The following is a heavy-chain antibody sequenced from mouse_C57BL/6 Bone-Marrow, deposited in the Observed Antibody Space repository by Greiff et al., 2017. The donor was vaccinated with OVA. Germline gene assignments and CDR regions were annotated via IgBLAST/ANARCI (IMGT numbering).Heavy chain of an antibody. CDR1: GYTFTSYW. CDR3: TPSYYGNHWYFDV. D-gene: IGHD2-1*01. V-gene: IGHV1-5*01. Sequence: VQLQQSGTVLARPGASVKMSCKTSGYTFTSYWMHWVKQRPGQGLEWIGAIYPGNSDTSYNQKFKGKAKLTAVTSASTAYMELSSLTNEDSAVYYCTPSYYGNHWYFDVWGTGTTVTVSS. CDR2: IYPGNSDT. J-gene: IGHJ1*03.